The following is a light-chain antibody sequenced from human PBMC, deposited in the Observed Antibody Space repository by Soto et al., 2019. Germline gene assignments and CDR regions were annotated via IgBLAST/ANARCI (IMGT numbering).Light chain of an antibody. J-gene: IGKJ1*01. CDR2: GAS. CDR3: HQYDSWT. CDR1: QSISSSY. Sequence: EIVLTQSPGTLSLSQGERATLSCRASQSISSSYLAWYQQRPGQAPRLLIYGASSRATGIPDRFSGSGSGTDFTLTISRLEPEDFAVYYCHQYDSWTFGHGTKVDIK. V-gene: IGKV3-20*01.